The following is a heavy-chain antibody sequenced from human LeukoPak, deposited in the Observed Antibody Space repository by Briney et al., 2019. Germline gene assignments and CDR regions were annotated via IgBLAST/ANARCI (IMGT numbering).Heavy chain of an antibody. CDR3: AEDRGYSYGPGGFDY. V-gene: IGHV3-23*01. CDR2: ISGSGGST. Sequence: PGGSLRLSCAASGFTFSSYAMSWVRQAPGKGLEWVSAISGSGGSTYYADSVKGRFTISRDNSKNTLYLQMNSLRAEDTAVYYCAEDRGYSYGPGGFDYWGQGTLVTVSS. J-gene: IGHJ4*02. CDR1: GFTFSSYA. D-gene: IGHD5-18*01.